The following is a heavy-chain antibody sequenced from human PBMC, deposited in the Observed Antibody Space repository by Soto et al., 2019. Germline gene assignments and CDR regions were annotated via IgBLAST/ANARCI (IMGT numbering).Heavy chain of an antibody. CDR1: GFAFSSYN. Sequence: LRLSCAASGFAFSSYNMNWVRQAPGKGLEWVSSISPTGTFMNSADSLKDRFSISRDNAESSLYLQMNSLRDEDTAVYFCARDFGHGYYLDYWGRGTLVTVSS. V-gene: IGHV3-21*06. CDR3: ARDFGHGYYLDY. J-gene: IGHJ4*02. CDR2: ISPTGTFM. D-gene: IGHD3-3*01.